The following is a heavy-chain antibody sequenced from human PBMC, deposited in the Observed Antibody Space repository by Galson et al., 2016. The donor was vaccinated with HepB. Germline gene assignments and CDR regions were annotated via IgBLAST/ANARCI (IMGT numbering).Heavy chain of an antibody. Sequence: SVKVSCKASGYTFTNYDINWVRQATGQGLEWMGWMNPKSGNIGYAQKFQGRVTMTRNTSISTAYMELSSLRSEDTAVYYCVRGPHYFDYWGQGTLVTVSS. V-gene: IGHV1-8*01. CDR2: MNPKSGNI. J-gene: IGHJ4*02. CDR3: VRGPHYFDY. CDR1: GYTFTNYD.